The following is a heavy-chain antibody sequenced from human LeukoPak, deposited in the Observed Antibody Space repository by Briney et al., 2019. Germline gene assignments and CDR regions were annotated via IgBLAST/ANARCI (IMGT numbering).Heavy chain of an antibody. D-gene: IGHD3-22*01. Sequence: PSETLFLTCTVSGGSISSYYWSWIRQPPGKGLEWIGYIYYSGSTNYNPSLKSRVTISVDTSKNQFSLKLSSVTAADTAVYYCARADYYDSSGYPHEAFDIWGQGTMVTVSS. CDR3: ARADYYDSSGYPHEAFDI. V-gene: IGHV4-59*08. CDR2: IYYSGST. J-gene: IGHJ3*02. CDR1: GGSISSYY.